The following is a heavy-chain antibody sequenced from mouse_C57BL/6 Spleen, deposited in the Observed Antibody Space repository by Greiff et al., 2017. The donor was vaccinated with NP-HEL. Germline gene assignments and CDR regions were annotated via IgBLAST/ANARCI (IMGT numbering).Heavy chain of an antibody. CDR1: GYTFTSYW. V-gene: IGHV1-52*01. CDR2: IDPSDSET. CDR3: ARVGYSNSFAY. Sequence: QVQLQQPGAELVRPGSSVKLSCKASGYTFTSYWMHWVKQRPIQGLEWIGNIDPSDSETHYNQKFKDKATLTVDKSSSTAYMQLSSLTSEDSAVYYCARVGYSNSFAYWGQGTLVTVSA. J-gene: IGHJ3*01. D-gene: IGHD2-5*01.